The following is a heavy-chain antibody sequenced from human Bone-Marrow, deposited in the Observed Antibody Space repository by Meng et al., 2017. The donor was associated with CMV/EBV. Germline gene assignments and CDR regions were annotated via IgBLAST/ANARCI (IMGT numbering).Heavy chain of an antibody. V-gene: IGHV3-49*04. J-gene: IGHJ2*01. CDR1: GFTFSSYA. CDR2: LIGKSNGGTT. Sequence: GESLKISCAASGFTFSSYAMSWVRQAPGKGLEWVGFLIGKSNGGTTEYAATVKGRFNISRDDSKSIAYLEMNSLKIEDTAVYYCRMTSPRAYWYFDLWGRGTLVTVSS. D-gene: IGHD2-21*02. CDR3: RMTSPRAYWYFDL.